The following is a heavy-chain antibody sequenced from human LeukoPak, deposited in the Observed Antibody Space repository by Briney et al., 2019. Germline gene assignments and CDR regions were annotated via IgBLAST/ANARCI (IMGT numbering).Heavy chain of an antibody. D-gene: IGHD6-13*01. CDR2: FHYSGNT. CDR1: GGSISRYY. CDR3: ARRAAALDY. V-gene: IGHV4-59*08. Sequence: PSETLSLTCTVSGGSISRYYWSWIRQPPGKGLEWIGYFHYSGNTNYNPSLSSRITMSVDTSKNQLSLKLNSVTAADTAVYYCARRAAALDYWGQGTLVTVSS. J-gene: IGHJ4*02.